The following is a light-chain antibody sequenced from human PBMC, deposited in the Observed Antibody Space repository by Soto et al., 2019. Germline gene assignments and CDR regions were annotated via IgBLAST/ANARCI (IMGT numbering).Light chain of an antibody. CDR3: QQHGSSPRT. J-gene: IGKJ1*01. CDR1: QSVSSSY. CDR2: LAS. Sequence: EIVLTQSPGTLSLSPGEGATLSCRASQSVSSSYLAWYQQKPGQAPRLLIYLASSRAPGIPDRFSGSGSGTDFTLTISRLEPEDFAVYYCQQHGSSPRTFGQGTKVDIK. V-gene: IGKV3-20*01.